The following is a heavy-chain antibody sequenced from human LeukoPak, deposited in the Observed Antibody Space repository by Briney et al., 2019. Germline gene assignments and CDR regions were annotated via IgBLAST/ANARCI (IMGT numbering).Heavy chain of an antibody. V-gene: IGHV3-7*01. Sequence: GGSLRLSCAASGFTFSSYWMSWVRQAPGKGLEWVANINQDGSTKQYVGSVKGRFTIFRDNAKNSLYLQMNSLRVDDTAVYYCTGERVESGFDIWGQGTLVTVSS. CDR2: INQDGSTK. J-gene: IGHJ3*02. CDR1: GFTFSSYW. D-gene: IGHD1-26*01. CDR3: TGERVESGFDI.